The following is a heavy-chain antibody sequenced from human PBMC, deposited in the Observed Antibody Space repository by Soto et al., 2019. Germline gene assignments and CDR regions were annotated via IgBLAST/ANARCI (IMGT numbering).Heavy chain of an antibody. V-gene: IGHV4-59*02. J-gene: IGHJ5*02. CDR1: GASVSHGY. D-gene: IGHD3-22*01. Sequence: QMQLQASGPGLVKPSETLSLTCNVSGASVSHGYWSWIRQPPGKGLAWMGFMYFGGTFNYTPSLLICATISVEKSNNQFTMRLRSVTASVTAVYCCARSYYDSTGFAVDPWGQGTLVTVSS. CDR2: MYFGGTF. CDR3: ARSYYDSTGFAVDP.